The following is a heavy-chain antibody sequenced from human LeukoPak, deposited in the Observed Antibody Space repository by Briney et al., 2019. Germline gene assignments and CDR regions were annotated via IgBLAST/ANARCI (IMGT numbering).Heavy chain of an antibody. Sequence: PETLSLTCTVSGGSISSSSYYWGWIRQPPGKGLEWIGSIYYSGSTYYNPSLKSRVTISVDTSKNQFSLKLSSVTAADTAVYYCARFQWEPRIFDYWGQGTLVTVSS. CDR2: IYYSGST. D-gene: IGHD1-26*01. CDR1: GGSISSSSYY. CDR3: ARFQWEPRIFDY. V-gene: IGHV4-39*01. J-gene: IGHJ4*02.